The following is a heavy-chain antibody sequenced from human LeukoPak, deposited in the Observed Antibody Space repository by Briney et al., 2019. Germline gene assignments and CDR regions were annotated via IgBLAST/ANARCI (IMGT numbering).Heavy chain of an antibody. CDR2: IWYDGSNK. Sequence: GGSLRLSCAASGFTFSSYGMHWVRQAPGKGLEWVAVIWYDGSNKYYADSVKGRFTISRDNSKNSLYLQMNSLRAEDTAVYYCARDREPHDFWSGYHDYWGQGTLVTVSS. CDR3: ARDREPHDFWSGYHDY. V-gene: IGHV3-33*01. D-gene: IGHD3-3*01. CDR1: GFTFSSYG. J-gene: IGHJ4*02.